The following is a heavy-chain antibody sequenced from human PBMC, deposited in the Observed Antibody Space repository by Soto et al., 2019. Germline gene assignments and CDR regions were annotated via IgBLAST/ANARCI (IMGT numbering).Heavy chain of an antibody. CDR1: GESVGRGTNY. V-gene: IGHV4-61*01. D-gene: IGHD6-13*01. CDR2: IFDACTT. Sequence: QVHLQESGPGLVKPSGTLSLICSVSGESVGRGTNYWSWVRQAPGRALEWIGYIFDACTTNYSPSFESRVSISLDAAKNQVSLRLTSVTTADTAIYYCARDRRGRADGFIYYYGLEVWGEGPSVTVSS. J-gene: IGHJ6*01. CDR3: ARDRRGRADGFIYYYGLEV.